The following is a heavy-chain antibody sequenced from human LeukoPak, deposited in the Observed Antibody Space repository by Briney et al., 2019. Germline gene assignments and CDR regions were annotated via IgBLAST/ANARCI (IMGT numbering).Heavy chain of an antibody. CDR1: GGSISSGDYY. J-gene: IGHJ4*02. CDR3: ARVPRIFDWLLWKGGYYFDY. D-gene: IGHD3-9*01. CDR2: IYYSGST. Sequence: SETLSLTCTVSGGSISSGDYYWSWIRQPPGKGLEWIGYIYYSGSTYYNPSLKSRVTISVDTSKNQFPLKLSSVTAADTAVYYCARVPRIFDWLLWKGGYYFDYWGQGTLVTVSS. V-gene: IGHV4-30-4*01.